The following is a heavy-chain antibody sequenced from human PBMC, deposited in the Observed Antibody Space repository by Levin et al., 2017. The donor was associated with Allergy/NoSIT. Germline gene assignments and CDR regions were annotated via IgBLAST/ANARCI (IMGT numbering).Heavy chain of an antibody. V-gene: IGHV4-30-2*01. CDR1: GDSVSHNDYC. CDR2: IFHNGRT. D-gene: IGHD2-2*01. J-gene: IGHJ4*02. Sequence: SETLSLTCAVSGDSVSHNDYCWNWVRQPPEKGLEWIGYIFHNGRTSYNPSLKNRVTISVDKSKNQFSLNLNSVTAADTAVYFCVRGPILPAAPAHFDQWGQGTLVTVSS. CDR3: VRGPILPAAPAHFDQ.